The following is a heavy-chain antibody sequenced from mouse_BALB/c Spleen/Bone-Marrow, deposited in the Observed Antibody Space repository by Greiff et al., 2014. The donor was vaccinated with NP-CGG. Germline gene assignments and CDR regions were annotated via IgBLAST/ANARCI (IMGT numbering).Heavy chain of an antibody. Sequence: VQLKESGGGLVKPGGSLKLSCAASGFTFSSYAMSWVRQSPEKRLEWVAEISSGGSYTYYPDTVTGRFTISRDNAKNTLYLEMSSLRSKDTAMYYCAREGLRRRAAMDYWGQGTSVTVSS. CDR1: GFTFSSYA. J-gene: IGHJ4*01. D-gene: IGHD2-4*01. CDR2: ISSGGSYT. V-gene: IGHV5-9-4*01. CDR3: AREGLRRRAAMDY.